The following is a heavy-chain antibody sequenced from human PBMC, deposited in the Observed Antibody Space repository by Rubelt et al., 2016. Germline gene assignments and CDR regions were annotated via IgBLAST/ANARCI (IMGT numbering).Heavy chain of an antibody. CDR3: ARDTGHSTRYYYAMDV. V-gene: IGHV4-34*01. CDR1: GGSFSGYY. Sequence: QVQLQQWGAGLLKPSETLSLTCAVYGGSFSGYYWSWIRQPPGKGLEWIGEINHSGSTIYNPSLTSRVTISGETSKNQFYLKLSSMTAADTAVYYCARDTGHSTRYYYAMDVWGQGTTVTVSS. J-gene: IGHJ6*02. CDR2: INHSGST. D-gene: IGHD5-18*01.